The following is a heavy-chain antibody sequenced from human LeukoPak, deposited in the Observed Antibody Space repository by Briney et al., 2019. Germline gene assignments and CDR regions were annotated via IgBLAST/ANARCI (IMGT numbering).Heavy chain of an antibody. V-gene: IGHV3-23*01. CDR1: GFTISSYS. CDR3: VKAEGDYYYYGMDV. J-gene: IGHJ6*02. Sequence: GGSLSISCAASGFTISSYSMSWVRQAPGEGLEWVSAISGSCGSTYYADSVKGRFTISRDNSQNHLYPEMDSPRAQATGVYYCVKAEGDYYYYGMDVWGQGTTVTVSS. CDR2: ISGSCGST.